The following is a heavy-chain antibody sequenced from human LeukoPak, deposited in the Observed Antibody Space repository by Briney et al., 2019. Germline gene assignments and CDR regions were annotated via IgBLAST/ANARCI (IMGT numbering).Heavy chain of an antibody. CDR3: ASLDWVDAFDI. J-gene: IGHJ3*02. Sequence: ASVKVSCKASGYTFTSYYMHWVRQAPGQGLEWMGIINPSGGSTSYAQKFQGRVTMTRDTSTSTVYVELSSLRSEDTAVYYCASLDWVDAFDIWGQGTMVTVSS. CDR2: INPSGGST. V-gene: IGHV1-46*01. D-gene: IGHD3-9*01. CDR1: GYTFTSYY.